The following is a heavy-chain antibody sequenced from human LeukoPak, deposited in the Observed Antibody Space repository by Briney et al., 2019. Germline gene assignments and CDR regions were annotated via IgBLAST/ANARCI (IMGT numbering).Heavy chain of an antibody. CDR1: GFTFTTYW. V-gene: IGHV3-7*01. CDR3: ARVAVAGKIYYYYYYMDV. D-gene: IGHD6-19*01. CDR2: IKQDGSEK. J-gene: IGHJ6*03. Sequence: RSGGSLRLSCVGSGFTFTTYWMSWVRQAPGKGLEWVANIKQDGSEKYYVDSVKGRFTISRDNANNSLYLQMNSLRAEDTAVYYCARVAVAGKIYYYYYYMDVWGKGTTVTVSS.